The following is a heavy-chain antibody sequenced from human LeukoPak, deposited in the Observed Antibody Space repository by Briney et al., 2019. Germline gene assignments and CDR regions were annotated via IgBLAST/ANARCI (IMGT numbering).Heavy chain of an antibody. Sequence: GASVKVSCKASGYTFNTYGITWVRLAPGQGLEWMGWLSTNNGNTNYAQKLQGRVTMTTDRFTRTAYMELRSLTSDDTAVCYCARANSSSGLDYWGQGTLVTASS. V-gene: IGHV1-18*01. D-gene: IGHD6-19*01. CDR1: GYTFNTYG. J-gene: IGHJ4*02. CDR3: ARANSSSGLDY. CDR2: LSTNNGNT.